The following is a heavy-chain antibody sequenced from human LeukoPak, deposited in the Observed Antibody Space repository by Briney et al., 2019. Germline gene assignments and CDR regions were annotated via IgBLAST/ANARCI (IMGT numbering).Heavy chain of an antibody. J-gene: IGHJ4*02. Sequence: PSETLSLTCTVSGGSISSYYWSWIRQPPGKGLEWLGYIYYSGSTNYNPSLKSRVTISVDTSKNQFSLKLSSVTAADTAVYYCARRRRVTVTKGGDSFDYWGQGTLVTVSS. CDR1: GGSISSYY. V-gene: IGHV4-59*08. CDR3: ARRRRVTVTKGGDSFDY. CDR2: IYYSGST. D-gene: IGHD4-17*01.